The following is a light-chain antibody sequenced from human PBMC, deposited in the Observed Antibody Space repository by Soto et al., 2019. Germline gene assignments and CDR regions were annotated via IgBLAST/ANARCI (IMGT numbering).Light chain of an antibody. CDR3: CSYAGPRYV. CDR2: EGS. CDR1: SSDVGGYPL. V-gene: IGLV2-23*01. Sequence: QPVLPQPASVSGSPGQSITISCTGTSSDVGGYPLVSWYQQHPGKAPKLMIYEGSKRPSGVSNRFSGSESGYTASLTISGLQAEDEADYYCCSYAGPRYVFGSGTKVTVL. J-gene: IGLJ1*01.